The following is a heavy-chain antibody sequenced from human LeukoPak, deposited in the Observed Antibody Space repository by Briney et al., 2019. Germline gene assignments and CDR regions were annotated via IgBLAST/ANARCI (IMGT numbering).Heavy chain of an antibody. D-gene: IGHD1-1*01. V-gene: IGHV1-8*01. Sequence: ASVKVSCKASGYTFTSYDINWVRQATGQGLEWMGWMNPNSGNTGYAQKFQGRVTITADKSTSTAHMELSSLRSEDTAVYYCAREGGDHWTFSDDYWGQGTLVTVSS. J-gene: IGHJ4*02. CDR2: MNPNSGNT. CDR1: GYTFTSYD. CDR3: AREGGDHWTFSDDY.